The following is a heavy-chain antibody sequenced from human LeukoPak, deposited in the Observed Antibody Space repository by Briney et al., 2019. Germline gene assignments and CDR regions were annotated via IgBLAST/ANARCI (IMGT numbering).Heavy chain of an antibody. Sequence: GRSLRLSCAASGFTFDDYAMHWVQQAPGKGLEWVSGISWNSGSIGYADSVKGRFTISRDNAKNSLYLQMNSLRAEDMALYYCAKGASWERHNAFDIWGQGTMVTVSS. CDR2: ISWNSGSI. J-gene: IGHJ3*02. CDR3: AKGASWERHNAFDI. V-gene: IGHV3-9*03. D-gene: IGHD1-26*01. CDR1: GFTFDDYA.